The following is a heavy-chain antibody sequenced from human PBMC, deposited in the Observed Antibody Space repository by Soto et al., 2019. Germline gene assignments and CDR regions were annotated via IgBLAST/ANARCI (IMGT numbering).Heavy chain of an antibody. CDR2: IYWDDDK. CDR3: AHSRASGFLEWEDYYCYYYMDV. V-gene: IGHV2-5*02. D-gene: IGHD3-3*01. Sequence: QITLKESGPTLVKPTQTLTLTCTFSGFSLSTSAVGVGWIRQPPGKALEWLALIYWDDDKRYSPSLKSRLTITKNTSKNQVVLTMTNLDPVDTATYYCAHSRASGFLEWEDYYCYYYMDVWGKGTTVTGSS. J-gene: IGHJ6*03. CDR1: GFSLSTSAVG.